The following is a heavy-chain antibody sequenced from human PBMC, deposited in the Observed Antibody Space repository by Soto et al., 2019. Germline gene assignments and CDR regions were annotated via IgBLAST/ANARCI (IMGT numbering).Heavy chain of an antibody. V-gene: IGHV1-69*13. CDR2: IIPIFGTA. CDR1: GCTFRSYA. CDR3: ARSVVVVAQNWFDP. J-gene: IGHJ5*02. D-gene: IGHD2-15*01. Sequence: GASVKVSCKASGCTFRSYAISWVRQAPGQGLEWMGGIIPIFGTANYAQKFQGRVTITADESTSTAYMELSSLRSEDTAVYYCARSVVVVAQNWFDPWGQGTLVTVSS.